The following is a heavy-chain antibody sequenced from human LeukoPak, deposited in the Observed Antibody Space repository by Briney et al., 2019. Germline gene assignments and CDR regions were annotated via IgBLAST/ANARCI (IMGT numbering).Heavy chain of an antibody. CDR1: GYTFTDYY. CDR3: ARMTWGVNWLDP. Sequence: VASVQVSCKASGYTFTDYYIHWVRQAPGQGLEYMGWIRPNSGVTDYAQKFQGRVTMTRDTSISTAYMDLSSLTSDDTAVYYCARMTWGVNWLDPWGQGTRVTVSS. CDR2: IRPNSGVT. D-gene: IGHD3-10*01. J-gene: IGHJ5*02. V-gene: IGHV1-2*02.